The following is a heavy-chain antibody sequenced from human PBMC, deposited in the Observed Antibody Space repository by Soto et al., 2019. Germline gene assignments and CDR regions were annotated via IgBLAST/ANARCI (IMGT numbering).Heavy chain of an antibody. Sequence: SETLSLTCAVYGGSFSGYYWSWIRQPPGKGLEWIGEINHSGSTNYNPSLKSRVTISVDTSKNQFSLKLSSVTAADTAVYYCARGIYRILWFGELFPNYFDYWGQGTLVTVSS. D-gene: IGHD3-10*01. CDR3: ARGIYRILWFGELFPNYFDY. CDR1: GGSFSGYY. V-gene: IGHV4-34*01. CDR2: INHSGST. J-gene: IGHJ4*02.